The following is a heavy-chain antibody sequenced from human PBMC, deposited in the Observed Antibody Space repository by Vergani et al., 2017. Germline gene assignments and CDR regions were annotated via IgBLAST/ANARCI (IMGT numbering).Heavy chain of an antibody. CDR3: ARNRATRGQQFPFDY. CDR1: GDSVSSNSAA. J-gene: IGHJ4*02. Sequence: QVQLQQSGPGLVKPSQTLSLTCAISGDSVSSNSAAWNWIRQSPSRGLEWLRRTDYRSKLYNDYAVSVKRRITINPDTSKNQFSLQLNSVTPSETAVYYCARNRATRGQQFPFDYWGRRTLVAVSS. D-gene: IGHD6-13*01. V-gene: IGHV6-1*01. CDR2: TDYRSKLYN.